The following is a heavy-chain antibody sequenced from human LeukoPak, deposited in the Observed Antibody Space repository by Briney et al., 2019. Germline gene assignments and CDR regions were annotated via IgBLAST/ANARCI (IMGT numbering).Heavy chain of an antibody. CDR1: GGSFSGYY. CDR3: ARVYSSGWYHWFDP. Sequence: PSETLSLTCAVYGGSFSGYYWSWIRQPPGKGLEWIGYIYYSGSTNYNPSLKSRVTISVDTSKNQFSLKLSSVTAADTAVYYCARVYSSGWYHWFDPWGQGTLVTVSS. CDR2: IYYSGST. J-gene: IGHJ5*02. V-gene: IGHV4-59*08. D-gene: IGHD6-19*01.